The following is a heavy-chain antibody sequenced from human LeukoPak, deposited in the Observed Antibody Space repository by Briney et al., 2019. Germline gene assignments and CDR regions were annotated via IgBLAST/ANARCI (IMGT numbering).Heavy chain of an antibody. CDR1: GGSIGSGGYY. D-gene: IGHD3-16*01. CDR3: ARGERGSFDY. CDR2: IYYSGST. V-gene: IGHV4-31*03. J-gene: IGHJ4*02. Sequence: SETLSLTCTVSGGSIGSGGYYWSWIRQHPGKGLEWIGYIYYSGSTYYNPSLKSRVTISVDTSKNQFSLKLSSVTAADTAVYYCARGERGSFDYWGQGTLVTVSS.